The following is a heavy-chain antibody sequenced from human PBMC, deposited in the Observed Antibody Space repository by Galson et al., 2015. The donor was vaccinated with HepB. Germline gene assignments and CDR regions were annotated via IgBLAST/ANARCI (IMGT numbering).Heavy chain of an antibody. J-gene: IGHJ6*02. CDR3: AKDRITIFGVVTGGMDV. CDR1: GFTFSSYA. D-gene: IGHD3-3*01. CDR2: ISYDGSNK. Sequence: SLRLSCAASGFTFSSYAMGWVRQAPGKGLEWVAVISYDGSNKYYADSVKGRFTISRDNSKNTLYLQMNSLRAEDTAVYYCAKDRITIFGVVTGGMDVWGQGTTVTVSS. V-gene: IGHV3-30*18.